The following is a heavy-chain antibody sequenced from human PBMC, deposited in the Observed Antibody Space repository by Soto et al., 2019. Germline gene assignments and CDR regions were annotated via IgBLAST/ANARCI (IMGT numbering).Heavy chain of an antibody. CDR3: ARDRRPVVTAIGFDY. CDR2: IYSGGST. Sequence: GGSLRLSCAASGFTVRSNYMSWVRQAPGKGLEWVSVIYSGGSTYYADSVKGRFTISRDNSKNTLYLQMNSLRAEDTAVYYCARDRRPVVTAIGFDYWGQGTLVTVSS. V-gene: IGHV3-66*01. CDR1: GFTVRSNY. D-gene: IGHD2-21*02. J-gene: IGHJ4*02.